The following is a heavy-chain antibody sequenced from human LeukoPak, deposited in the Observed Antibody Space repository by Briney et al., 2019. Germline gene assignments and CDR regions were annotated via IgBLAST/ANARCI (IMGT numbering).Heavy chain of an antibody. J-gene: IGHJ4*02. D-gene: IGHD4-17*01. CDR1: GDSIGSSTYY. Sequence: SETLSLTCTVSGDSIGSSTYYWGWVRQPPGRGLEWIGGIYYTGSSYYNPSLKSRATVSVDTSKNQFSLRLNSTAAADTAVYYCGRFSTTVTTGDYWGQGTLVTVSS. V-gene: IGHV4-39*01. CDR3: GRFSTTVTTGDY. CDR2: IYYTGSS.